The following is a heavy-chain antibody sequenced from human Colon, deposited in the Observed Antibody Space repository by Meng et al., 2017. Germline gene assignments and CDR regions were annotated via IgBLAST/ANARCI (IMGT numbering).Heavy chain of an antibody. J-gene: IGHJ5*02. CDR3: ATGLRHGDWFDP. Sequence: QVQRTKGGAGLLKPSETLSLTCAVSGGSFSGFYWSWIRQPPGKGLEWIGEIDHFGISNYNSSLKGRLTMSVDTSKKQISLTLTSVTAADTAVYYCATGLRHGDWFDPWGPGTLVTVSS. V-gene: IGHV4-34*02. D-gene: IGHD4-17*01. CDR2: IDHFGIS. CDR1: GGSFSGFY.